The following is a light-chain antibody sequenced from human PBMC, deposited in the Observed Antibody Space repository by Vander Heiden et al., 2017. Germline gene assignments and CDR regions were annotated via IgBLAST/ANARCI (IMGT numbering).Light chain of an antibody. Sequence: EIVLTQSPGTLSLSPGEGATISCRASQSVSSSYLAWYQPKPGQAPRLLIYGASGRATGIPDRFSGSGSGTDFTLTIGSLGPEDFAVYYCQQYGSSPIALTFGGGTKVEIK. V-gene: IGKV3-20*01. CDR1: QSVSSSY. CDR3: QQYGSSPIALT. J-gene: IGKJ4*01. CDR2: GAS.